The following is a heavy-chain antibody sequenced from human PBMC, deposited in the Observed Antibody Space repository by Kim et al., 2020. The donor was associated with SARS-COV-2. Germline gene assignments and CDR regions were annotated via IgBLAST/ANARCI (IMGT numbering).Heavy chain of an antibody. CDR1: GGSFSGYY. J-gene: IGHJ5*02. CDR3: AGAVVVVAATLNWFDP. CDR2: INHSGST. D-gene: IGHD2-15*01. V-gene: IGHV4-34*01. Sequence: SETLSLTCAVYGGSFSGYYWSWIRQPPGKGLEWIGEINHSGSTNYNPSFKSRVTISVDTSKNQFSLKLSSVTAADTALYYCAGAVVVVAATLNWFDPWGQGTLVTVSS.